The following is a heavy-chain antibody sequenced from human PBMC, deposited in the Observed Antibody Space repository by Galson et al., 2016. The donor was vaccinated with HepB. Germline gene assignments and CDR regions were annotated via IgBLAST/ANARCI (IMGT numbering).Heavy chain of an antibody. CDR3: AKRHEYCPPVGCSVDY. Sequence: SLRLSCAASGFTFRTHAVHWVRQAPGKGLEWVGDSKYYPDSVKGRFTISRDNSNNMLFLQMNSLRADDTAFYYCAKRHEYCPPVGCSVDYWGQGTLVSVSS. J-gene: IGHJ4*02. CDR2: SK. D-gene: IGHD2/OR15-2a*01. CDR1: GFTFRTHA. V-gene: IGHV3-30*18.